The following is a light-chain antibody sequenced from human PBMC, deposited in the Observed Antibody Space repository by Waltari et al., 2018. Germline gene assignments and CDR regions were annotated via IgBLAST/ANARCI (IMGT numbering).Light chain of an antibody. V-gene: IGLV2-14*01. CDR2: EVS. CDR3: SSYTTSSAPGV. Sequence: QSALTQPASVSGSPGQSITISCSGTDSDVGAYDFVSWYQQHPGKAPHLIIYEVSHRPSGISTRFSASKSGNTASLTISGRQAEDEADYYCSSYTTSSAPGVFGTGTRVTVL. J-gene: IGLJ1*01. CDR1: DSDVGAYDF.